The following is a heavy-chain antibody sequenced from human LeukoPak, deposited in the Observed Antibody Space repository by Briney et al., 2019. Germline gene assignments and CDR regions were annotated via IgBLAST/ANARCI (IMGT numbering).Heavy chain of an antibody. V-gene: IGHV4-59*01. CDR1: GGSISSYY. D-gene: IGHD2-15*01. J-gene: IGHJ4*02. CDR3: ARHYCSGGSCYLAY. Sequence: SETLSLTCTVSGGSISSYYWGWIRQPPGKGLEWIGYIYYSGSTNYNPSLKSRVTISVDTSKNQFSLKLSSVTAADTAVYYCARHYCSGGSCYLAYWGQGTLVTVSS. CDR2: IYYSGST.